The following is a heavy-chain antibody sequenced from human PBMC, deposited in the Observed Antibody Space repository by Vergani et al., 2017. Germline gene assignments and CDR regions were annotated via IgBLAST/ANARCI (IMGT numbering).Heavy chain of an antibody. Sequence: QVQLVQSGAEVKKPGASVKVSCKASGYTFTSYGISWVRQAPGQGLEWMGWISAYNGNTNYAQKLQGRVTMTTDTSTSTAYMELRSLRSDDTAVYYCARDTLLWFGELLSVGSGPFDDWGQGTLVTVSS. CDR2: ISAYNGNT. CDR1: GYTFTSYG. J-gene: IGHJ4*02. CDR3: ARDTLLWFGELLSVGSGPFDD. V-gene: IGHV1-18*01. D-gene: IGHD3-10*01.